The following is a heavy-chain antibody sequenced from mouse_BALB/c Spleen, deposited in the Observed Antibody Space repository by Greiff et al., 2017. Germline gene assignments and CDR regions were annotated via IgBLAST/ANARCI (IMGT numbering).Heavy chain of an antibody. CDR3: ARWGGNYGMDY. CDR1: GYSITSDYA. J-gene: IGHJ4*01. V-gene: IGHV3-2*02. D-gene: IGHD2-1*01. Sequence: EVKLMESGPGLVKPSQSLSLTCTVTGYSITSDYAWNWIRQFPGNKLEWMGYISYSGSTSYNPSLKSRISITRDTSKNQFFLQLNSVTTEDTATYYCARWGGNYGMDYWGQGTSVTVSS. CDR2: ISYSGST.